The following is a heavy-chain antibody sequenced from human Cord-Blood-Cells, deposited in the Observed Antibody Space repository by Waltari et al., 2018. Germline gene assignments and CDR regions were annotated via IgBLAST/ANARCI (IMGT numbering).Heavy chain of an antibody. J-gene: IGHJ3*02. CDR1: GGSVSSGSYY. CDR2: IYYSGST. V-gene: IGHV4-61*01. Sequence: QVQLQESGPGLVKPSETLSLTCTVSGGSVSSGSYYGSWIRQPPGKGLEWIGYIYYSGSTNYNPSLKSRVTISVDTSKNQFSLKLSSVTAADTAVYYCASTYRITIQDHYAFDIWGQGTMVTVSS. D-gene: IGHD3-10*01. CDR3: ASTYRITIQDHYAFDI.